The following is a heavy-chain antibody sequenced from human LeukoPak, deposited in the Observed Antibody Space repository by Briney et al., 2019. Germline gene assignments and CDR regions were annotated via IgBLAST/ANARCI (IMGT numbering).Heavy chain of an antibody. CDR1: GFTFSSYA. CDR2: ISGSGGST. J-gene: IGHJ4*02. V-gene: IGHV3-23*01. D-gene: IGHD4-11*01. Sequence: PGGSLRLSCAASGFTFSSYAMSWVRQAPGKGLEWVSAISGSGGSTYYADSVKGRFTISRDNSKNTLYLQMNSLRAEDTAVYYCARDRHSNYWEFDYWGQGTLVTVSS. CDR3: ARDRHSNYWEFDY.